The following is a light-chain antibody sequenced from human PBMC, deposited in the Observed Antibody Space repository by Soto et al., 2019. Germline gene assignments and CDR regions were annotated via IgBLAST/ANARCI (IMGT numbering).Light chain of an antibody. Sequence: EIVLTQSPGTLSLSPGERATLSYRANQSVSSNLAWYQQKPGQAPRLLISGASTRATGIPDRFSGSGSGTEFTLTISSLQSEDFAVYYCQEYNNWPALTFGGGTKVDIK. J-gene: IGKJ4*01. V-gene: IGKV3-15*01. CDR1: QSVSSN. CDR3: QEYNNWPALT. CDR2: GAS.